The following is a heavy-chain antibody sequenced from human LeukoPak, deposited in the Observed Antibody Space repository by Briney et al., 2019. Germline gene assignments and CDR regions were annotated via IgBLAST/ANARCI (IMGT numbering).Heavy chain of an antibody. V-gene: IGHV3-30-3*01. CDR2: ISYDGSNK. CDR1: GFIFNSYA. J-gene: IGHJ4*02. Sequence: GGSLRLSCAVSGFIFNSYAMHWVRQGPGKGLEWVAVISYDGSNKYFADSVKGRLTISRDNSKNTLYLQMNSLRAEDTAMYYCARGDSLMVSAIEFDFWGQGTLVTVSS. D-gene: IGHD2-8*01. CDR3: ARGDSLMVSAIEFDF.